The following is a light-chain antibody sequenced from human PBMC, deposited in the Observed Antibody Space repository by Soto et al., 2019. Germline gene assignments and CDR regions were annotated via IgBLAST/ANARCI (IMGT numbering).Light chain of an antibody. CDR3: QQYGISPPYT. CDR2: PAS. V-gene: IGKV3-20*01. Sequence: EIVLTQSPGTLRLSPGERATLSCRASQSVSSSNLTWYQQRPGQPPRLIIYPASRRATGIPDRFSVSWSGTDFSLTIIRLEPEYFAVYYCQQYGISPPYTLGQGTQLEIK. J-gene: IGKJ2*01. CDR1: QSVSSSN.